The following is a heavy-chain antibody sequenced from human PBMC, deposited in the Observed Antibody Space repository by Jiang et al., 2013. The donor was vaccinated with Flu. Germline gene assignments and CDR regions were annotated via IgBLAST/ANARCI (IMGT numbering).Heavy chain of an antibody. D-gene: IGHD5-18*01. V-gene: IGHV1-69*06. CDR3: ARETTGYSYGCMDV. CDR2: FIPIFETT. CDR1: EGTLSSYA. J-gene: IGHJ6*03. Sequence: RAEVKKPGSSVKVSCKDSEGTLSSYAISWVRQAPGQGLEWMGGFIPIFETTSYAQKFQGRVTITADKSTSTVYMELTSLTSGDTAIYYCARETTGYSYGCMDV.